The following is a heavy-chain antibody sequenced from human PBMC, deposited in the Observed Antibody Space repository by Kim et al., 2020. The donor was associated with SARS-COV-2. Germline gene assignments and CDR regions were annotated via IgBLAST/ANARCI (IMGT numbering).Heavy chain of an antibody. J-gene: IGHJ4*02. V-gene: IGHV4-31*03. CDR1: GGSISSGGYY. Sequence: SETLSLTCTVSGGSISSGGYYWSWIRQHPGKGLEWIGYIYYSGSTYYNPSLKSRVTISVDTSKNQFSLKLSSVTAADTAVHYCASLPRNWGSGYYFDYWGQGTLVTVSS. D-gene: IGHD7-27*01. CDR2: IYYSGST. CDR3: ASLPRNWGSGYYFDY.